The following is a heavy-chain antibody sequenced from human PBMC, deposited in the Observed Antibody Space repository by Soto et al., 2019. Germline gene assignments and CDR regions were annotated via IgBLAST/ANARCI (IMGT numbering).Heavy chain of an antibody. D-gene: IGHD3-3*01. J-gene: IGHJ6*02. CDR2: ISGRGGST. CDR3: AKDCTMTTSIYSHYYGLDV. V-gene: IGHV3-23*01. Sequence: GSLRLSCTASGFTFSNYAMSWVRQAPDKGLEWVSAISGRGGSTYYADSVKGRFTISRDNSKNMLFLQMNSLRAEDTALYYCAKDCTMTTSIYSHYYGLDVWGQGTTVTVSS. CDR1: GFTFSNYA.